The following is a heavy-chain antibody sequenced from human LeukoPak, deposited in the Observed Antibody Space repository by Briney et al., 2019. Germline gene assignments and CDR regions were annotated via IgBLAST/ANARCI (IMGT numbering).Heavy chain of an antibody. J-gene: IGHJ4*02. CDR3: AREYSGLPLYYFDY. Sequence: SETLSLTCTVSGGSISGYYWSWIRQPPGKGLEWIGEINHSGSTNYNPSLKSRVTISVDTSKNQFSLKLSSVTAADTAVYYCAREYSGLPLYYFDYWGQGTLVTVSS. CDR2: INHSGST. V-gene: IGHV4-34*01. CDR1: GGSISGYY. D-gene: IGHD5-12*01.